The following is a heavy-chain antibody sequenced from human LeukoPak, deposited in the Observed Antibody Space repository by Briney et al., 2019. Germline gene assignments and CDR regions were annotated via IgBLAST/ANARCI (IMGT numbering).Heavy chain of an antibody. D-gene: IGHD3-3*01. V-gene: IGHV1-69*05. J-gene: IGHJ3*02. CDR1: GGTFSSYA. Sequence: GASVKVSCKASGGTFSSYAISWVRQAPGQGLEWMGGIIPIFGTANYAQKFQGRVTITTDESTSTAYMELSSLRSEDTAVYYCARGDDFWSGLRDAFDIWGQGTTVTVSS. CDR3: ARGDDFWSGLRDAFDI. CDR2: IIPIFGTA.